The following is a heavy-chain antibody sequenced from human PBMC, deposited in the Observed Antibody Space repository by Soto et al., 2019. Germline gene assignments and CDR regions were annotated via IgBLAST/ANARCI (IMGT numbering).Heavy chain of an antibody. Sequence: VASVKVSCKVSGYTLTELSMHWVRQAPGKGLEWMGGFDPEDGETIYAQKFQGRVTMTEDTSTDTAYMELSSLRSEDTAVYYCAIPRTPNYYYGSGSYLPSFDYWGQGTLVTVSS. V-gene: IGHV1-24*01. CDR2: FDPEDGET. J-gene: IGHJ4*02. D-gene: IGHD3-10*01. CDR3: AIPRTPNYYYGSGSYLPSFDY. CDR1: GYTLTELS.